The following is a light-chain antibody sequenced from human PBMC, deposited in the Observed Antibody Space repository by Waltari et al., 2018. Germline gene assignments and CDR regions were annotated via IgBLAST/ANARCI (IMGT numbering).Light chain of an antibody. CDR2: GAS. J-gene: IGKJ2*03. V-gene: IGKV3-20*01. CDR1: QSVRSTY. CDR3: QQYGSSEYS. Sequence: EIVLTQSPGTLSLSPGERATLSCRASQSVRSTYLAWYQQKPDQAPRLLIYGASSRATGIPDRFSGSGSGKDFTLTISRLEPEDFAVYYCQQYGSSEYSFGQGTKLDIK.